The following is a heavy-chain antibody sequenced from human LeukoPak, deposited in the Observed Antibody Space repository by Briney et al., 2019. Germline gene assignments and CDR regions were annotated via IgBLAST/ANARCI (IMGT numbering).Heavy chain of an antibody. V-gene: IGHV4-39*01. CDR3: ASHTYSYSSSFFDP. CDR1: GDSISSSSYY. J-gene: IGHJ5*02. Sequence: SETLSLTFTVSGDSISSSSYYWGWIRQPPGKGLEWIGSIYYSGSTYYNPSLKSRVTISVDTSKNQFSLKLSSVTAADTAVYYCASHTYSYSSSFFDPWGQGTLVTVSS. D-gene: IGHD6-13*01. CDR2: IYYSGST.